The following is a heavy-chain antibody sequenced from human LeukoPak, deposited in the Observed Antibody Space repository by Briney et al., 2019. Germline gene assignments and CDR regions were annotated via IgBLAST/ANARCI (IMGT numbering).Heavy chain of an antibody. Sequence: SETLSLTCTVSVGSISIRSYYWGWIRQPPGKGLEWIWNIYYSGSTYYNPSLQSRVTISVDTSKNQFSLKLSSVTAADTAVYYCARDPRARPLYWGKGTTATVSS. CDR2: IYYSGST. D-gene: IGHD2-15*01. V-gene: IGHV4-39*02. J-gene: IGHJ6*04. CDR1: VGSISIRSYY. CDR3: ARDPRARPLY.